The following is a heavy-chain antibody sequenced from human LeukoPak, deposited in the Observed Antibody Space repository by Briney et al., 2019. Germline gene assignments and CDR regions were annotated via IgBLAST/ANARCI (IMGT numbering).Heavy chain of an antibody. D-gene: IGHD2-15*01. J-gene: IGHJ1*01. CDR1: GGSISSYY. CDR3: ATSMRYCSGGSCYSPFQH. V-gene: IGHV4-59*01. CDR2: IYYSGST. Sequence: SEILSLTCTVSGGSISSYYWSWIRQPPGKGLEWIGYIYYSGSTNYNPSLKSRVTISVDTSKNQFSLKLSSVTAADTAVYYCATSMRYCSGGSCYSPFQHWGQGTLVTVSS.